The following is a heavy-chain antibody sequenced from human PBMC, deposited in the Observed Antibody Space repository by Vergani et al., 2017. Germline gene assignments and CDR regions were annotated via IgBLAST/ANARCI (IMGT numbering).Heavy chain of an antibody. CDR2: ISSSSSYI. J-gene: IGHJ4*02. D-gene: IGHD1-26*01. V-gene: IGHV3-21*01. CDR3: ARAQYSGSGGTVDY. CDR1: GLTFSSYS. Sequence: EVQLVESGGGLVKPGGSLRLSCAASGLTFSSYSMNWVRQAPGKGLEWVSSISSSSSYIYYADSVKGRFTISRDNAKNSLYLQMNSLRAEDTAVYYCARAQYSGSGGTVDYWGQGTLVTVSS.